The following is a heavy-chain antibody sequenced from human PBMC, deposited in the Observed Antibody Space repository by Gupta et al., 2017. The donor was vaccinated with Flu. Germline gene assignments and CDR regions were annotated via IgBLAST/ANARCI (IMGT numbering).Heavy chain of an antibody. Sequence: LEWVAVIWYDGSNKYYADSVKGRFTISRDNSKNTLYLQMNSLRAEDTAVYYCARENHFLYYDSSGYYWDHYYYYYGMDVWGQGTTVTVSS. V-gene: IGHV3-33*01. CDR3: ARENHFLYYDSSGYYWDHYYYYYGMDV. CDR2: IWYDGSNK. D-gene: IGHD3-22*01. J-gene: IGHJ6*02.